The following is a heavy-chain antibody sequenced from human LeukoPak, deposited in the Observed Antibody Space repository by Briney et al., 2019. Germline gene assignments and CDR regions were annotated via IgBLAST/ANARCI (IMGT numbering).Heavy chain of an antibody. CDR1: GGSFSGYY. D-gene: IGHD6-13*01. Sequence: PSETLSLTCAVYGGSFSGYYGSWIRQPPGKGLEWVGEINHSGSTNYNPSLKSRVTISVDTSKNQFSLKLSSVTAADTAVYYCARGAHFLRSSSLWTRPLDYWGQGTLVTVSS. CDR2: INHSGST. V-gene: IGHV4-34*01. CDR3: ARGAHFLRSSSLWTRPLDY. J-gene: IGHJ4*02.